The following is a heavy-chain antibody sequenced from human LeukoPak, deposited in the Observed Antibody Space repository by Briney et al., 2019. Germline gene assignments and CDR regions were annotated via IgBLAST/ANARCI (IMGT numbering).Heavy chain of an antibody. J-gene: IGHJ4*02. Sequence: GASVKVSCKASGYTFTGYYMHWVRQAPGQGLEWMGWINPNSGGTNYAQKFQGRVTMTRDTSISTAYMELSRLRSDDTAVYYCARGVDWNDGPYFDYWGQGTLVTVSS. D-gene: IGHD1-1*01. CDR1: GYTFTGYY. CDR2: INPNSGGT. V-gene: IGHV1-2*02. CDR3: ARGVDWNDGPYFDY.